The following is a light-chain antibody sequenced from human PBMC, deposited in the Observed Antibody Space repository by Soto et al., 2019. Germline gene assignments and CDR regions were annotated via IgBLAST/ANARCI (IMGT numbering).Light chain of an antibody. Sequence: DIQMTPSPSTLSASVGDRVTITCRASQSISSWLAWYQQKPGKAPKLLIYDASSLESGVPSRFSGSGSGTEFTLTISSLQPDDFATYYCQHWTFGQGTKGDIK. J-gene: IGKJ1*01. CDR3: QHWT. V-gene: IGKV1-5*01. CDR2: DAS. CDR1: QSISSW.